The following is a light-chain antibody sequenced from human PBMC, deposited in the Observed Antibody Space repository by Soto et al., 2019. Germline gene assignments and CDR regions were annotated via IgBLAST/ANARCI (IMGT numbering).Light chain of an antibody. CDR1: QSISSW. V-gene: IGKV1-5*01. J-gene: IGKJ4*01. Sequence: DIQMTQAPSTLSTCLGDRVTITRRARQSISSWLGWYQQKLGRTPRLLIYDASSLESGVQKRFSGSGYGIEFTLTISSLQPDDFATYYCQQYNTYSSLTFGGGTKVDI. CDR3: QQYNTYSSLT. CDR2: DAS.